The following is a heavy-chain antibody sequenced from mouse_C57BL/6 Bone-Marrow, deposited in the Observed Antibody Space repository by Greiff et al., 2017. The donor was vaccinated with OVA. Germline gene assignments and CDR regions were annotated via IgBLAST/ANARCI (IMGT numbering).Heavy chain of an antibody. CDR1: GYTFTSYW. CDR3: SSPYAMDY. D-gene: IGHD1-1*01. J-gene: IGHJ4*01. V-gene: IGHV1-50*01. Sequence: QVQLQQPGAELVKPGASVTLSCKASGYTFTSYWMQWVKQRPGQGLEWIGEIDPSDSYTNYNQKFKGKATLTVDTSSSTAYMQLSSLTSEDSAVYYGSSPYAMDYWGQGTSVTVSS. CDR2: IDPSDSYT.